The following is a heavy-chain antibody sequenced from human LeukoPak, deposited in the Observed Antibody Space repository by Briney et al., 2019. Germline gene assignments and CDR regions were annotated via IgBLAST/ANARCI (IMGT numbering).Heavy chain of an antibody. J-gene: IGHJ4*02. Sequence: GASVKVSCKASGDTFNSHAISWIRQAPGQGPEWMGWISGDYGYTKYAQKFQGRVTMTTDTSTDTSYMELRSLRSDDTAVYYCARNKTTGGGGFDYWGQGTLITVSS. CDR3: ARNKTTGGGGFDY. CDR1: GDTFNSHA. V-gene: IGHV1-18*04. D-gene: IGHD3-16*01. CDR2: ISGDYGYT.